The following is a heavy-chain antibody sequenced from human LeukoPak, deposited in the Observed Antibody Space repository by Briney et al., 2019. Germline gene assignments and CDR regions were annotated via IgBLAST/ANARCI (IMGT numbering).Heavy chain of an antibody. CDR2: ISGSGGST. V-gene: IGHV3-23*01. CDR1: GGSISSSSYY. D-gene: IGHD1-26*01. J-gene: IGHJ6*03. CDR3: AKAGGSYQSYYYYMDV. Sequence: ETLSLTCTVSGGSISSSSYYWGWIRQPPGKGLEWVSAISGSGGSTYYADSVKGRFTISRDNSKNTLYLQMNSLRAEDTAVYYCAKAGGSYQSYYYYMDVWGKGTTVTVSS.